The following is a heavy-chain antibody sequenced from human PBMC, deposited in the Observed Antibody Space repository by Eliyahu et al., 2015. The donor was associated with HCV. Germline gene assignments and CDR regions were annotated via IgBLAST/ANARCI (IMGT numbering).Heavy chain of an antibody. V-gene: IGHV5-51*01. J-gene: IGHJ4*02. CDR2: IYRDDSDT. CDR1: GYDFTGYW. D-gene: IGHD5-24*01. CDR3: ARIRDGYKDY. Sequence: EVQLVQSGAELKKPGESLXISXKXSGYDFTGYWIGWVRQMPGKGLEWMGMIYRDDSDTRYSPSFRGQVTISADKSTSTAYLQWSSLRASDTAIYYCARIRDGYKDYWGQGTLVTVSS.